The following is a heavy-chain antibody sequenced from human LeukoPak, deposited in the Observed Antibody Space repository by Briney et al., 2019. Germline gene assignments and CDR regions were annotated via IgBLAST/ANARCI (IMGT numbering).Heavy chain of an antibody. CDR3: ARDATYYYGSGSTNWFDP. Sequence: SETLSLTCTVSGGSISSYHWSWIRQPAGKGLEWIGRIYTSGSTNYNPSLKSRVTMSVDTSKNQFSLKLSSVTAADTAVYYCARDATYYYGSGSTNWFDPWGQGTLVTVSS. D-gene: IGHD3-10*01. CDR2: IYTSGST. CDR1: GGSISSYH. V-gene: IGHV4-4*07. J-gene: IGHJ5*02.